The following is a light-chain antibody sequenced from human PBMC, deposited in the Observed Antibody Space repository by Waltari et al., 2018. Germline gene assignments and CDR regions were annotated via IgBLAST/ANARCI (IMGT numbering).Light chain of an antibody. CDR2: RET. J-gene: IGLJ2*01. V-gene: IGLV3-1*01. CDR3: QAGDGSTVV. Sequence: SYELTQPPSVSVSPGQTASISCPGDNLGDQYASWYRQKPGQSPVLVIYRETMRPSGIPERFSGSNSGNTATLTISATQPLDEADYFCQAGDGSTVVFGGGTKLTVL. CDR1: NLGDQY.